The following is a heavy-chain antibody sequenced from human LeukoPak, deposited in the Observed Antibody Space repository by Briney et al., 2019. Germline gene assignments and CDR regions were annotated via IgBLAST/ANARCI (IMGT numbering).Heavy chain of an antibody. CDR1: GYTFTDHY. CDR2: INPNSGGT. V-gene: IGHV1-2*02. Sequence: ASVKVSCKASGYTFTDHYLHCVRQAPGQGLEWMGWINPNSGGTNYAQKFQGRVTMTRDTSISTAYMELSRLRSDDTAVYYCARERGSSGWYQYYYYYGMDVWGQGTTVTVSS. CDR3: ARERGSSGWYQYYYYYGMDV. J-gene: IGHJ6*02. D-gene: IGHD6-19*01.